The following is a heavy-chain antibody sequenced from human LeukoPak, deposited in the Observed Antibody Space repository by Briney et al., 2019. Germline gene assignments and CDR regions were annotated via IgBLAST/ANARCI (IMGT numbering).Heavy chain of an antibody. CDR2: IWYDGSNK. Sequence: PGRSLRLSCAASGFTFSSYGMHWVRQAPGKGLEWVAVIWYDGSNKYYADSVKGRFTISRDNSKNTLYLQMNGLRAEDTAVYYCARAKYDSSGYYYVNWFDPWGQGTLVTVSS. CDR3: ARAKYDSSGYYYVNWFDP. V-gene: IGHV3-33*01. D-gene: IGHD3-22*01. J-gene: IGHJ5*02. CDR1: GFTFSSYG.